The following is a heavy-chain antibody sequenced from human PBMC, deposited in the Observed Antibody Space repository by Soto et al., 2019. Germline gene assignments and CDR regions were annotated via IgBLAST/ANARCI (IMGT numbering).Heavy chain of an antibody. CDR2: INHSGST. V-gene: IGHV4-34*01. D-gene: IGHD3-16*02. J-gene: IGHJ4*02. CDR1: GGSFSGYY. CDR3: ARVIMALDYDYVWGSYRHFDC. Sequence: PSETMSLTCAVYGGSFSGYYWSWIRQPPGKGLEWIGEINHSGSTNYNPSLKSRVTISVDTSKNQFSLKLSSVTAADTAVYYCARVIMALDYDYVWGSYRHFDCSGQGALVTVSS.